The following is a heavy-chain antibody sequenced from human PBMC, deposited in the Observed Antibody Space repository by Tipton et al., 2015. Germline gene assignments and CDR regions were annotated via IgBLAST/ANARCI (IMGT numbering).Heavy chain of an antibody. CDR1: GFTFDDYA. D-gene: IGHD6-13*01. Sequence: SLRLSCAASGFTFDDYAMHWVRQAPGKGLEWVSGISWNSGSIYSADSVKGGFTISRDNAKSSLFLQMNSLRSEDTAFYCCAKSPTCIASGGVRYFDFRGRGTLVTVSS. CDR2: ISWNSGSI. J-gene: IGHJ2*01. V-gene: IGHV3-9*01. CDR3: AKSPTCIASGGVRYFDF.